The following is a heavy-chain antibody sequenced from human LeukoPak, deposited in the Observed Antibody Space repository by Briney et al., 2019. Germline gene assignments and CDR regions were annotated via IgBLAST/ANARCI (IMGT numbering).Heavy chain of an antibody. Sequence: GGSLRLSCAASGFXFSSYAISWVRQAPGRGLEWVSGISGGGGGTSYADSVKGRFTISRDHSKNTLYLQMNSLRAEDTAIYYCARSNRDAFDMWGQGTVVTVSS. D-gene: IGHD2/OR15-2a*01. V-gene: IGHV3-23*01. CDR2: ISGGGGGT. CDR1: GFXFSSYA. J-gene: IGHJ3*02. CDR3: ARSNRDAFDM.